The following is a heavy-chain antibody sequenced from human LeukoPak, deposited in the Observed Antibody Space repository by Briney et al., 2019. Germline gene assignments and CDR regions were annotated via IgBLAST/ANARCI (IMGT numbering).Heavy chain of an antibody. CDR2: ISYDGSNK. D-gene: IGHD1-26*01. V-gene: IGHV3-30*04. CDR1: GFTFSSYA. CDR3: VTAPVGTTVWYFDL. Sequence: GRSLRLSCAASGFTFSSYAMHWVRQAPGKGLEWVAVISYDGSNKYYADSVKGRFTISRDNSKNSLYLQMNSLRAEDTALYYCVTAPVGTTVWYFDLWGRGTLVTVSS. J-gene: IGHJ2*01.